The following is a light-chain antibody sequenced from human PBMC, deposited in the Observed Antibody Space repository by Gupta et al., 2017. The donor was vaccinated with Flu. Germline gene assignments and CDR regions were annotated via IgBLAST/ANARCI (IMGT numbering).Light chain of an antibody. J-gene: IGKJ1*01. V-gene: IGKV1-39*01. CDR2: STS. Sequence: DIQMTQSPSSLSASVGDRVTITCRASQNLRNHLNWYQQKPGKSPKLLIYSTSNWQCGAPSRFSGSGSGTDFTLTISRLQPEDFATYCCQQSDSSPGTFGQGTKVEIE. CDR1: QNLRNH. CDR3: QQSDSSPGT.